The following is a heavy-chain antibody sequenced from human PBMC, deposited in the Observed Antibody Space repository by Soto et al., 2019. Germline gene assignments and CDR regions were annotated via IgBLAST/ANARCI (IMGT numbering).Heavy chain of an antibody. CDR2: TYYRSKWYN. D-gene: IGHD6-19*01. CDR3: ARDNRDSSGWLLYYFDY. Sequence: SQTLSLTCAISGDSVSSNSAAWNWIRQSPSRGLEWLGRTYYRSKWYNDYAVSVKSRITINPDTSKNQFSLQLNSVTPEDTAVYYCARDNRDSSGWLLYYFDYWGQGTLVTVSS. CDR1: GDSVSSNSAA. V-gene: IGHV6-1*01. J-gene: IGHJ4*02.